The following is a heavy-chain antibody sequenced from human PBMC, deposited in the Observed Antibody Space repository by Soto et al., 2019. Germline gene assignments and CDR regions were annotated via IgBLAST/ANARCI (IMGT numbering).Heavy chain of an antibody. J-gene: IGHJ6*04. Sequence: SETLSLTCTVSGGSISSSSYYWGWIRQPPGKGLEWIGSIYYSGSTYYNPSLKSRVTISVDTSKNQFSLKLSSVTAADTAVYYCARDYSSGWYDGVDVWGKGTTVTVSS. V-gene: IGHV4-39*02. CDR1: GGSISSSSYY. CDR2: IYYSGST. CDR3: ARDYSSGWYDGVDV. D-gene: IGHD6-19*01.